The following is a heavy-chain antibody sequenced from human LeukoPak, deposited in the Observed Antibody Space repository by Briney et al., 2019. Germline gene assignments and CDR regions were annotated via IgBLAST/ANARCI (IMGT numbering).Heavy chain of an antibody. Sequence: GGSLRLPCAASGFTFDDYAMHWVRQAPGKGLEWVSGISWNSGSIGYADSVKGRFTISRDNAKNSLYLQMNSLRAEDTALYYCAKDMGPSLIMLYDYWGQGTLVTVSS. CDR3: AKDMGPSLIMLYDY. D-gene: IGHD2-8*01. V-gene: IGHV3-9*01. J-gene: IGHJ4*02. CDR1: GFTFDDYA. CDR2: ISWNSGSI.